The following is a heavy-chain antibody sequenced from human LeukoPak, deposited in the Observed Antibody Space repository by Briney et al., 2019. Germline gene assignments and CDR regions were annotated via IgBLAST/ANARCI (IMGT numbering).Heavy chain of an antibody. Sequence: SETLSLTCTVSGGSISSYYWSWIRQPPGKGLEWIGYIYYSGSTNYNPSLKSRVTISVDTSKNQFSLKLSSVTAADTAVYYCARVRGWELHAFDIWGQGTMVTVSS. CDR3: ARVRGWELHAFDI. CDR2: IYYSGST. V-gene: IGHV4-59*01. CDR1: GGSISSYY. J-gene: IGHJ3*02. D-gene: IGHD1-26*01.